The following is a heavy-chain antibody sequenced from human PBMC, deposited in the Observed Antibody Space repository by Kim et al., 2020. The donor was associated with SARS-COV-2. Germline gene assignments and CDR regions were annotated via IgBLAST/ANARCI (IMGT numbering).Heavy chain of an antibody. J-gene: IGHJ6*02. CDR3: ARDPHGLDV. CDR2: AGAT. V-gene: IGHV3-13*01. Sequence: AGATYYPDSLKGRFTPSRETAKNSLYLEMNSLRVGDTAVYYCARDPHGLDVWGQGTTVTVSS.